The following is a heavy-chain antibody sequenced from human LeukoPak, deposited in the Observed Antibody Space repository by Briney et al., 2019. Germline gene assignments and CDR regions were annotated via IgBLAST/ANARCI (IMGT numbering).Heavy chain of an antibody. Sequence: SETLSLTCTVSGGSISSSSYYWGWIRQPPGKGLEWIGSIYYSGSTYYNPSLKSRVTISVDTSKNQFSLKLSSVTAADTAVYYCAKEEKITMIVGTLGYWGQGTLVTVSS. CDR3: AKEEKITMIVGTLGY. V-gene: IGHV4-39*02. CDR1: GGSISSSSYY. CDR2: IYYSGST. D-gene: IGHD3-22*01. J-gene: IGHJ4*02.